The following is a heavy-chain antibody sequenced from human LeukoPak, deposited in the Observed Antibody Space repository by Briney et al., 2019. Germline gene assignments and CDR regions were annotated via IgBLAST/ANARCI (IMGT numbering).Heavy chain of an antibody. Sequence: SETLSLTCTVSGGSISGYYWSWIRQPPGKGLKWIGYIYYRGYTNYNPSLNSRVTISVDTSKNQFSLRLSSVTAADTAVYYCARHFNMGTSAFDYWGQGTLVTVSS. CDR1: GGSISGYY. D-gene: IGHD7-27*01. CDR2: IYYRGYT. CDR3: ARHFNMGTSAFDY. J-gene: IGHJ4*02. V-gene: IGHV4-59*08.